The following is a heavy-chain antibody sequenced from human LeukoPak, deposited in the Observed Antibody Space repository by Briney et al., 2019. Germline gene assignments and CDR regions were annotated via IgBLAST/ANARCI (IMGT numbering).Heavy chain of an antibody. CDR2: IIPIFGTA. CDR1: GGTFSSYA. D-gene: IGHD1-26*01. V-gene: IGHV1-69*13. CDR3: ARVGTRPRSNFDY. J-gene: IGHJ4*02. Sequence: SVKVSCKASGGTFSSYAISWVRQAPGQGLEWMGGIIPIFGTANFAQKFQGRVTITADESTSTAYMELSSLRSEDTAVYYCARVGTRPRSNFDYWGQGTLVTVSS.